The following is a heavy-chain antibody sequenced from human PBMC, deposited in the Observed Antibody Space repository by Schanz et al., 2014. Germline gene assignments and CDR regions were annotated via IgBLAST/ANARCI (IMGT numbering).Heavy chain of an antibody. V-gene: IGHV1-18*01. CDR1: GYTFNNHG. D-gene: IGHD3-9*01. Sequence: QVQLVQSGGEAKKPGASATVSCKASGYTFNNHGISWVRQAPGQGLEWMGWISVYHGHTNYAEKGHGRVTMTTDTSTSTDYMELRGLRSDDTAVYYCARETTIITGGAFDVWGQGTMVTVSS. CDR2: ISVYHGHT. J-gene: IGHJ3*01. CDR3: ARETTIITGGAFDV.